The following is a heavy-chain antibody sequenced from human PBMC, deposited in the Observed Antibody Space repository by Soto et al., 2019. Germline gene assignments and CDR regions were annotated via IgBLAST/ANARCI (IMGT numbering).Heavy chain of an antibody. CDR1: GGSISSYY. Sequence: QVQLQESGPGLVKPSETLSLTCTVSGGSISSYYWSWIRQPPGKGLEWIGHIYYSGSTNYNPSLKSRVTISVDTSKIQFSLRLSSVTAADTAVYYCARDLSTYYPHYGMDVWGQGTTVTVSS. J-gene: IGHJ6*02. D-gene: IGHD3-22*01. CDR2: IYYSGST. CDR3: ARDLSTYYPHYGMDV. V-gene: IGHV4-59*01.